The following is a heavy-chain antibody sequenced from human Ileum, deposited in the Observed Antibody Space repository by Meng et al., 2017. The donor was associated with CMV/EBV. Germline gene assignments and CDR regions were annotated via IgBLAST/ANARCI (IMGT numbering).Heavy chain of an antibody. V-gene: IGHV3-11*01. D-gene: IGHD3-16*02. CDR1: GFTFSDYY. J-gene: IGHJ4*02. Sequence: GESLKISCAASGFTFSDYYMSWIRQATGKGLEWVSYISSSTNTIYYTDSVRGRFTISRDNAKNSLYLQMNSLRADDTAVYYCVRVEGKFGGAIPGGIGYWGQGTLVTVSS. CDR3: VRVEGKFGGAIPGGIGY. CDR2: ISSSTNTI.